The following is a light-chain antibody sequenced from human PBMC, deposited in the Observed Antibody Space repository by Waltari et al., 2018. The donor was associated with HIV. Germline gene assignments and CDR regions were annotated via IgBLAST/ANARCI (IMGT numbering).Light chain of an antibody. CDR1: RSYNGNSF. CDR2: DNN. J-gene: IGLJ2*01. CDR3: GTWDNSLKTVV. V-gene: IGLV1-51*01. Sequence: QPVFTQPPAVTAAPGQTGSISCPGLRSYNGNSFLSWYHQLPGKAPKLLIFDNNKRPSGIPDRVSASKSGTSATLAITRLQTGDEGDYYCGTWDNSLKTVVFGGGTKVTVL.